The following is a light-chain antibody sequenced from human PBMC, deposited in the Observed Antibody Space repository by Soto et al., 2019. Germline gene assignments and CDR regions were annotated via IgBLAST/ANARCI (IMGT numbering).Light chain of an antibody. CDR1: QSVKTF. V-gene: IGKV3-11*01. CDR2: DAS. J-gene: IGKJ5*01. Sequence: IVMTQSPATLSVSPWERATLSCRASQSVKTFLVWYQQRPGQPPRLLIHDASHRAAGIPARFSGSGFGTDFTLTISSLEPEDAAVYYCQQRSNWPPITFGQGTRLEIK. CDR3: QQRSNWPPIT.